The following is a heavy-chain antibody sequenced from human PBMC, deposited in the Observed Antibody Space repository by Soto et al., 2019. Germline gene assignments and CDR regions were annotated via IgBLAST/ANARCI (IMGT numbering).Heavy chain of an antibody. J-gene: IGHJ5*02. V-gene: IGHV4-59*01. CDR2: IYYSGST. D-gene: IGHD3-22*01. CDR1: GGSISSYY. Sequence: LSLTCTVSGGSISSYYWSWIRQPPGKGLEWIGYIYYSGSTNYNPSLKSRVTISVDTSKNQFSLKLSSVTAADTAVYFCAREGSDSSGYYNWFDPWGQGTLVTVSS. CDR3: AREGSDSSGYYNWFDP.